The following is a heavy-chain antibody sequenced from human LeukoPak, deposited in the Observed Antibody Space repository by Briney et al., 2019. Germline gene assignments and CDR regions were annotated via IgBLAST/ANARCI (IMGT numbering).Heavy chain of an antibody. J-gene: IGHJ4*02. Sequence: PSETLSLTCTVSGGSISSYYWSWIRPPPGKGLAWIGYIYYSGSTNYNPSLKSRVTISVDTSKNQFSLKLSSVTAADTAVYYCARHGSSMVRGSNFDYWGQGTLVTVSS. CDR2: IYYSGST. D-gene: IGHD3-10*01. V-gene: IGHV4-59*08. CDR3: ARHGSSMVRGSNFDY. CDR1: GGSISSYY.